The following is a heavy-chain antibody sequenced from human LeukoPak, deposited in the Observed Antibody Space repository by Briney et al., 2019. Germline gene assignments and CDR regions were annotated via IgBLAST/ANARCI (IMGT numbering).Heavy chain of an antibody. D-gene: IGHD2-2*01. V-gene: IGHV4-34*01. CDR1: GGSFSGYY. J-gene: IGHJ5*02. CDR2: INHSGST. CDR3: ARAPHPRGGFCSSTSCKAGGNGFAP. Sequence: PSETLSLTCAVYGGSFSGYYWSWIRQPPGKGLEWIGEINHSGSTNYNPSLKSRVTISVDTSKNQFSLKLSSVTAADTAVYYCARAPHPRGGFCSSTSCKAGGNGFAPGGQGTLVTVSS.